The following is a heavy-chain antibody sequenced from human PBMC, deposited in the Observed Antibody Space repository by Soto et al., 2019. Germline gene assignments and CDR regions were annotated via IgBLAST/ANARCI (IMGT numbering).Heavy chain of an antibody. V-gene: IGHV4-4*02. D-gene: IGHD5-12*01. Sequence: QVQLQESGPGLVEPSGTLSLTCAVSGASIGTNNWWSWVRQPPGKGLEWIGEVYHSGTTNCNPSLKGRVTISIDKSNNQFSLTLTSMTAADTALYYCAVPGRGDFDYWSQGTLVTVSS. CDR2: VYHSGTT. CDR1: GASIGTNNW. J-gene: IGHJ4*02. CDR3: AVPGRGDFDY.